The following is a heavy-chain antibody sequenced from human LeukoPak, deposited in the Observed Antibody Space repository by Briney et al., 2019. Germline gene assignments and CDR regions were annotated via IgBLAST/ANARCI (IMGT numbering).Heavy chain of an antibody. D-gene: IGHD3-10*01. CDR2: IYYSGST. Sequence: SETLSLTRNVSGGSISSSSYYWGWIRQPPGKGLEWIGSIYYSGSTYYNPSLKSRLTISVDTSKNQFSLKLSSVTAADTAVYYCARGIRGSVYYFDYWGQGTLVTVSS. J-gene: IGHJ4*02. CDR3: ARGIRGSVYYFDY. CDR1: GGSISSSSYY. V-gene: IGHV4-39*01.